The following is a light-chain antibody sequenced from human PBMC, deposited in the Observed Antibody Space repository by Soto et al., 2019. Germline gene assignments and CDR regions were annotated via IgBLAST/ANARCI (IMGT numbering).Light chain of an antibody. CDR2: EVT. CDR3: SSYVGSDNFV. CDR1: SSDVGGYNY. J-gene: IGLJ3*02. V-gene: IGLV2-8*01. Sequence: QSALTQPPSASGSPGQSVTISCTGTSSDVGGYNYVSWYQQHPGKAPKLMIYEVTKRPSGVPDRFSGSKSGNTASLTVSGLQVEEEADYYCSSYVGSDNFVFGGGTKLTVL.